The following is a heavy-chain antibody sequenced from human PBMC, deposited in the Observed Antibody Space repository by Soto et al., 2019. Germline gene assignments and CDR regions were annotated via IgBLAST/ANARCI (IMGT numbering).Heavy chain of an antibody. CDR1: GDSISSPTW. J-gene: IGHJ4*02. V-gene: IGHV4-31*11. Sequence: SETLSLTCAVSGDSISSPTWWTWVRQPPGRGLEWIGYIYYSGSTYYNPSLKSRVTISVDTSKNQFSLKVSSLTAADTAVYYCARTNAKTVHFDFWGQGTLVTVSS. D-gene: IGHD1-1*01. CDR2: IYYSGST. CDR3: ARTNAKTVHFDF.